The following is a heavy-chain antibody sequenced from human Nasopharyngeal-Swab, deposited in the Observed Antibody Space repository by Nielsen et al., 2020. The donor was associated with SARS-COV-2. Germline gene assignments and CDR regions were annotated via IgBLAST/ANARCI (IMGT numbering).Heavy chain of an antibody. J-gene: IGHJ3*02. CDR2: INPSGGST. V-gene: IGHV1-46*01. D-gene: IGHD3-3*01. CDR1: GYTFTSYY. Sequence: ASVKVSCKASGYTFTSYYMHWVRQAPGQGLEWMGIINPSGGSTRYAQKFQGRVTMTRDTSTSTVYMELSSLRSEDTAVYYCARDRRITIFGVVIKPGDAFDIWGQGTMVTVSS. CDR3: ARDRRITIFGVVIKPGDAFDI.